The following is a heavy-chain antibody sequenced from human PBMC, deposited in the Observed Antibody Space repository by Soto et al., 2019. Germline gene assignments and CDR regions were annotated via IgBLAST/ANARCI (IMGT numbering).Heavy chain of an antibody. CDR1: GGTLSSYT. CDR2: IIPNLGIT. J-gene: IGHJ4*02. CDR3: ERDKGYCSGASCPDFDY. D-gene: IGHD2-15*01. V-gene: IGHV1-69*08. Sequence: QVQLVQSGAEVKKPGSSVKVSGKASGGTLSSYTFSWVRQAPGQGLEWMGRIIPNLGITNYAQKFQGRITIIVDKSTSTAYMELCSLRSEDTAVYYCERDKGYCSGASCPDFDYWGQGTLVTVSS.